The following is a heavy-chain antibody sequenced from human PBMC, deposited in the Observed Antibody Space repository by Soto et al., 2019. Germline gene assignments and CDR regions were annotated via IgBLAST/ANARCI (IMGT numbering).Heavy chain of an antibody. Sequence: PSETLSLTCTVSGGSIISYYWSWIRQPPGKGLEWIGYIYYSGSTNYNPSLKSRVTISVDTSKNQFSLKLSSVTAADTAVYYCARPHGGSSDWDNWFDPWGQGTLVTVSS. CDR3: ARPHGGSSDWDNWFDP. V-gene: IGHV4-59*01. J-gene: IGHJ5*02. CDR2: IYYSGST. CDR1: GGSIISYY. D-gene: IGHD6-25*01.